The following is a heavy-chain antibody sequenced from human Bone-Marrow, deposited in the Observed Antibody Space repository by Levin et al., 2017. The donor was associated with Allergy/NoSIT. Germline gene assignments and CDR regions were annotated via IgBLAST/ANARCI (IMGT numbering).Heavy chain of an antibody. CDR1: GGSFSGYY. V-gene: IGHV4-34*01. CDR2: INHSGST. Sequence: SETLSLTCAVYGGSFSGYYWSWIRQPPGKGLEWIGEINHSGSTNYNPSLKSRVTISVDTSKNQFSLKLSSVTAADTAVYYCARGSAYSSSAYWGQGTLVTVSS. J-gene: IGHJ4*02. D-gene: IGHD6-6*01. CDR3: ARGSAYSSSAY.